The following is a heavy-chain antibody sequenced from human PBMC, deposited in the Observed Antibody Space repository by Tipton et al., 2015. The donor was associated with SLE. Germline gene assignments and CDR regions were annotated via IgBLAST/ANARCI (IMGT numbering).Heavy chain of an antibody. D-gene: IGHD5-18*01. V-gene: IGHV4-34*01. CDR3: ARATYSYGYSPDY. CDR2: INHSGST. Sequence: TLSLTCTVSGGSISSYYWSWIRQPPGKGLEWIGEINHSGSTNYNPSLKSRVTISVDTSKNQFSLKLSSVTAADTAVYYCARATYSYGYSPDYWGQGTLVTVSS. CDR1: GGSISSYY. J-gene: IGHJ4*02.